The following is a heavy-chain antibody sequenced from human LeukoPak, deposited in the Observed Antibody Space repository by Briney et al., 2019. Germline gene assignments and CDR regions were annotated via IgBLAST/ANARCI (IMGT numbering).Heavy chain of an antibody. Sequence: SETLSLTCTVSGGSISSSSYYWGWIRQPPGKGLEWIGSIFYSGSTYYNPSLKSRVTISVDTSKNQFSLKLSSVTAADTAVYYCERHQTTYYGMDVWGQGTTVTVSS. D-gene: IGHD4-17*01. V-gene: IGHV4-39*01. CDR2: IFYSGST. CDR1: GGSISSSSYY. J-gene: IGHJ6*02. CDR3: ERHQTTYYGMDV.